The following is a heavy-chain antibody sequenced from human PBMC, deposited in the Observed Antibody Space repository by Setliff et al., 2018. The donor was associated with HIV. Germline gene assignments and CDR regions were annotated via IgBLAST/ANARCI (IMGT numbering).Heavy chain of an antibody. D-gene: IGHD1-26*01. V-gene: IGHV2-5*02. Sequence: SGPTLVNPTQTLTLTCTFSGFSLSTCGVGVGWIRQPPGKALEWLALIYWDDDKRYSPSLKSRLTITKDTSKNQVVLTMTNMDPVDTATYYCARISIVGIAGAFDIWGQGTVVTVSS. CDR2: IYWDDDK. CDR1: GFSLSTCGVG. J-gene: IGHJ3*02. CDR3: ARISIVGIAGAFDI.